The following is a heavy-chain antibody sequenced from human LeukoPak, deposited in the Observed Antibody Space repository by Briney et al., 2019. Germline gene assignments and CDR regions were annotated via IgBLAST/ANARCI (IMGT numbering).Heavy chain of an antibody. CDR3: ARGGAFSDNLFDS. V-gene: IGHV3-74*01. CDR2: IKSDGSSP. Sequence: GGSLRLSCAASGFSFSSYWMHWVRQAPGKGLVWASRIKSDGSSPGYADSVKGRFTISRENAKNTLYLQMNSLRAEDTAVYFCARGGAFSDNLFDSWGQGTLVTVSS. J-gene: IGHJ4*02. CDR1: GFSFSSYW. D-gene: IGHD3-9*01.